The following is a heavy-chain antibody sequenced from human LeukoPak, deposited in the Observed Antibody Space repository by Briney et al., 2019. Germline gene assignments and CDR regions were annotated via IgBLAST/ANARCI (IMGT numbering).Heavy chain of an antibody. CDR1: GFTFSSHW. CDR2: ISGSGGTT. D-gene: IGHD4/OR15-4a*01. Sequence: GGSLRLSCAASGFTFSSHWMHWVRQAPGKGLEWVSGISGSGGTTYYADSVKGRFTISRDKSKNTLYLQMNSLRAEDTAVYYCAKDRDYGRYQFDYWGQGTLVTVSS. CDR3: AKDRDYGRYQFDY. J-gene: IGHJ4*02. V-gene: IGHV3-23*01.